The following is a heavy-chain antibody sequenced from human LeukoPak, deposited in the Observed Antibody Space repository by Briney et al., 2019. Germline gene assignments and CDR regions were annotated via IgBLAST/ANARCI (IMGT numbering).Heavy chain of an antibody. CDR2: IYSGGST. CDR1: GFTFSSNY. CDR3: ARTVYYYDSSGYHHDY. Sequence: GGSLRLSCAASGFTFSSNYMSWVRQAPGKGLEWVSVIYSGGSTYYADSVKGRFTISRDNSKNTLYLQMNSLRAEDTAVYYCARTVYYYDSSGYHHDYWGQGTLVTVSS. J-gene: IGHJ4*02. V-gene: IGHV3-53*01. D-gene: IGHD3-22*01.